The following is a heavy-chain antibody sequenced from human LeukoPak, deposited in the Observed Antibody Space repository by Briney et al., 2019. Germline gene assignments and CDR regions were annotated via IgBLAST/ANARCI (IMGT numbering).Heavy chain of an antibody. J-gene: IGHJ5*02. D-gene: IGHD3-22*01. V-gene: IGHV1-24*01. CDR3: ATVFLDSSGYYTGWFDP. Sequence: ASVKVSCKVSGYTLTELPMHWVRQAPGKGLEWMGGFDPEDGETIYAQKFQGRVTMTEDTSTDTAYMELSSLRSEDTAVYYCATVFLDSSGYYTGWFDPWGQGTLVTVSS. CDR1: GYTLTELP. CDR2: FDPEDGET.